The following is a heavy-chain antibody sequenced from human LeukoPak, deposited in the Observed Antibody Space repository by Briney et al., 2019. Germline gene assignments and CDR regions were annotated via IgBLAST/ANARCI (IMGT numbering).Heavy chain of an antibody. CDR3: ATPGLARAY. J-gene: IGHJ4*02. Sequence: SETLSLTCTVSGGSISSSSYYWGWIRQPQGKGLEWIGSIYYSGNTYYNASLKSRVTISGDTSKNQFSLILSSVTAAGTAVYYCATPGLARAYWGQGTLVTVSS. CDR2: IYYSGNT. V-gene: IGHV4-39*01. CDR1: GGSISSSSYY.